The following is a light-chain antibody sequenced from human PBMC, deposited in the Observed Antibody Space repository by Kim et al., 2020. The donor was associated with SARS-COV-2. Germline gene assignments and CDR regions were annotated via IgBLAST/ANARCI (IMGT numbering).Light chain of an antibody. CDR2: AAS. Sequence: DIQMTQSPSSLSASVGDRVTITCRASQGISSWLAWFQQKPEKAPKCLIYAASSLQSGVPSRFSGSGSGTDFTLTISSLQPEDFATYYCQQYDGYPRTFGPGTKVDIK. J-gene: IGKJ1*01. CDR1: QGISSW. CDR3: QQYDGYPRT. V-gene: IGKV1D-16*01.